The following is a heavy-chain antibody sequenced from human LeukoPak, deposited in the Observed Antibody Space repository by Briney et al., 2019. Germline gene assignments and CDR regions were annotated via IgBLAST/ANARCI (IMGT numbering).Heavy chain of an antibody. D-gene: IGHD6-6*01. CDR2: IYSGGST. V-gene: IGHV3-66*04. CDR1: GFTVSSNY. CDR3: ARRPFYSSSDDY. Sequence: GGSLRLSCAASGFTVSSNYMSWVRQAPGKGLEWVSVIYSGGSTYYADSVKGRFTISRDNSKSTLYLQMNSLRAEDTAVYYCARRPFYSSSDDYWGQGTLVTVSS. J-gene: IGHJ4*02.